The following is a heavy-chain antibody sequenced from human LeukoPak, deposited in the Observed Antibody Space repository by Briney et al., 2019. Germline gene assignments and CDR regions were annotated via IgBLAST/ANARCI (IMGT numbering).Heavy chain of an antibody. Sequence: GGSQSLFCAVWGFTFSAHDVQWVRQPPGKGLDWVAFVNTDGSYTSYAAFVKGRFTISRDNSENTVVLQMNSLSVDDTAVYYCARQSLAASGLDSWGQGMLVTVSS. J-gene: IGHJ4*02. V-gene: IGHV3-30*04. D-gene: IGHD6-13*01. CDR3: ARQSLAASGLDS. CDR2: VNTDGSYT. CDR1: GFTFSAHD.